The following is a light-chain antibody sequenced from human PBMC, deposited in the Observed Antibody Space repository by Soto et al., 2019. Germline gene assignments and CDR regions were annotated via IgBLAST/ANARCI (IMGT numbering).Light chain of an antibody. CDR3: QHTYRIPLT. J-gene: IGKJ4*01. CDR2: AAS. Sequence: DIQMTQSPSSLSASVGDRVTITCRATQVITNFLAWYQHKPGTAPKLLIFAASRLQTGVPLRFSGSGSGTNFTPTXSXLXXEXXXTYSCQHTYRIPLTFGGGTKVDIK. V-gene: IGKV1-39*01. CDR1: QVITNF.